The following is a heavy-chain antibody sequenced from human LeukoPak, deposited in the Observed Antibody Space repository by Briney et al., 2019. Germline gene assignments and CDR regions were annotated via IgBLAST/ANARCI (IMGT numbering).Heavy chain of an antibody. J-gene: IGHJ4*02. CDR3: ARRAGDYSHPYDY. D-gene: IGHD3-22*01. V-gene: IGHV3-53*01. CDR1: GFTFSSYG. CDR2: IYSGGNT. Sequence: GGTLRLSCAASGFTFSSYGMSWVRQAPGKGLEWVSFIYSGGNTYYADSVKGRFTISRDNSKNTVHLQMNSLRAEDTAMYYCARRAGDYSHPYDYWGQGTLVTVSS.